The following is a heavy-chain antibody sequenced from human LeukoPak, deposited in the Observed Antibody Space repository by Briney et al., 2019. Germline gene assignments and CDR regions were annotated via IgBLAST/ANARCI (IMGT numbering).Heavy chain of an antibody. CDR3: AKEDSWGDFPHYFYYFMDV. J-gene: IGHJ6*03. Sequence: GRSLRLACAASGFTLSSNGMHWVRQAPGKGMEWVAYIRYDGSSEYYADSVKGRFSISRDNSKNTLFLQMNSLATEDTALYYCAKEDSWGDFPHYFYYFMDVWGEGATVTVSS. CDR2: IRYDGSSE. V-gene: IGHV3-30*02. CDR1: GFTLSSNG. D-gene: IGHD2-21*02.